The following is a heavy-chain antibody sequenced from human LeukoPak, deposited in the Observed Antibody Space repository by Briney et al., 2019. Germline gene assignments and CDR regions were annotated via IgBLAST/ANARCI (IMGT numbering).Heavy chain of an antibody. Sequence: GASVKVSCKASGGTLSSYAISWVRQAPGQGLEWMGRIIPIFGIANYAQKFQGRVTITADKSTSTAYMELSSLRSEDTAVYYCARELSYCGGDCYSIPDYWGREPWSPSPQ. J-gene: IGHJ4*02. D-gene: IGHD2-21*02. CDR1: GGTLSSYA. V-gene: IGHV1-69*04. CDR3: ARELSYCGGDCYSIPDY. CDR2: IIPIFGIA.